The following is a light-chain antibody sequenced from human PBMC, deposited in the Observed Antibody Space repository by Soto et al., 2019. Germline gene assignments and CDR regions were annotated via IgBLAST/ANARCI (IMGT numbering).Light chain of an antibody. CDR3: SSYAGSKILV. CDR2: EVS. CDR1: SSDVGGYNY. Sequence: QSALTQPPSASGSPGQSVTISCTGTSSDVGGYNYVSWYQQHPGKAPKLMISEVSKRPSGVPDRFSGSKSGNTASLTVSGLQAQDEADYYCSSYAGSKILVFGGGAKLTVL. V-gene: IGLV2-8*01. J-gene: IGLJ2*01.